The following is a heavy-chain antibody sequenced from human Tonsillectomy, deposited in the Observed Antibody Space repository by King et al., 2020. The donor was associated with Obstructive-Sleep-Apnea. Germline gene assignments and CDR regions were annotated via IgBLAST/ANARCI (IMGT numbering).Heavy chain of an antibody. D-gene: IGHD1-26*01. J-gene: IGHJ4*02. Sequence: VQLQESGPGLVKPSETLSLTCTVSGGSISSYYWSWIPQSPGKGLESIWYIYYSGSTNYNPSLKSRVTVSVDKSKNQFSLILTSLTAADTAVYYCATLYRYSGSYYFDYWGQGTLVTVSS. CDR2: IYYSGST. CDR1: GGSISSYY. CDR3: ATLYRYSGSYYFDY. V-gene: IGHV4-59*01.